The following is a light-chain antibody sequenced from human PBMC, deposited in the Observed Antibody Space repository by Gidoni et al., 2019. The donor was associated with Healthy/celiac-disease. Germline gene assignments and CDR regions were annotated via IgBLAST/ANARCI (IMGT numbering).Light chain of an antibody. Sequence: DIQMTQSPSTLSASVGDRVTITCRASQSISSWLAWYQQNPGKAPKLLIYDASSLESGVPSRFSVSGSGTEFTLTISSLQPDDFATYYCQQYNSYRTFGQGTKVEIK. CDR2: DAS. CDR1: QSISSW. J-gene: IGKJ1*01. V-gene: IGKV1-5*01. CDR3: QQYNSYRT.